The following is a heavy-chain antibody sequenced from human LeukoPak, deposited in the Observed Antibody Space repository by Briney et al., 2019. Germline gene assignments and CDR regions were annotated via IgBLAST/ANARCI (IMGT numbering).Heavy chain of an antibody. J-gene: IGHJ4*02. V-gene: IGHV4-59*01. CDR3: ATYPFRGATHYFDY. CDR2: IYYSGST. D-gene: IGHD3-10*01. Sequence: TLSLTCTVSGGSIRSYYWSWIRQPPGKGLEWIAYIYYSGSTNYNPSLKSRVTISVDTSKNQFSLKLSSVTAADTAVYYCATYPFRGATHYFDYWGQGILVTVSS. CDR1: GGSIRSYY.